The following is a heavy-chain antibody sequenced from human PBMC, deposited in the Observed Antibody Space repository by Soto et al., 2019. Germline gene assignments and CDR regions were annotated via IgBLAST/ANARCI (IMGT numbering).Heavy chain of an antibody. D-gene: IGHD1-1*01. V-gene: IGHV6-1*01. Sequence: SQTLSLTCDISGDSISSNSAAWNWIRQTPSRGLEWLGRTYYKSKWYNNYALSVQSRITVNPDTSKNQFSPQLNSVTPEDTAVYYCARGSWDDVSGHYYMDVWGKGTTVTVSS. CDR2: TYYKSKWYN. J-gene: IGHJ6*03. CDR1: GDSISSNSAA. CDR3: ARGSWDDVSGHYYMDV.